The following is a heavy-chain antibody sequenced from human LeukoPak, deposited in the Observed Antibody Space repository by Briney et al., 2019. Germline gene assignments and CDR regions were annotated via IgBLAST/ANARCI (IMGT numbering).Heavy chain of an antibody. CDR2: MKQDGSEK. CDR1: GFTFSSYA. J-gene: IGHJ4*02. D-gene: IGHD5-24*01. V-gene: IGHV3-7*01. Sequence: GGSLRLSCAASGFTFSSYAMHWVRQAPGKGLEWVANMKQDGSEKYYVDSVKGRFTISRDNAKNPLYLQMNSLSAEDTATYYCARDRRDGYNVLDYWGQGTLVTVSS. CDR3: ARDRRDGYNVLDY.